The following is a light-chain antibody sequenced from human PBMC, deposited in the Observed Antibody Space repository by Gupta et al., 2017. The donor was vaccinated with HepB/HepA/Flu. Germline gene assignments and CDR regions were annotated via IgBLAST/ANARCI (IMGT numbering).Light chain of an antibody. Sequence: IVTTQPSATLALSRDEGALLSCSASQIVSRYVAWYQQKPGKAPSLLIYDSSNRATGIPARFSGSGSGTDFTLTIRSLEPEQFAVYDCQQRRNWHPWSTFGQGTKLQIK. CDR1: QIVSRY. CDR3: QQRRNWHPWST. V-gene: IGKV3-11*01. CDR2: DSS. J-gene: IGKJ2*02.